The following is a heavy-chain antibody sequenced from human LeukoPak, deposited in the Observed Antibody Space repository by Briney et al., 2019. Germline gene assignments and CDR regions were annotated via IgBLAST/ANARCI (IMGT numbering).Heavy chain of an antibody. V-gene: IGHV3-73*01. D-gene: IGHD1-26*01. CDR2: IRNKANTYAT. Sequence: AGGTLKLSCAASGFTFSGSAMHWVRQASGKGLEWLGRIRNKANTYATAYTASVKGRFTISRDDSKNTAYLQMNSLTTEDTAVYYCAKNAYSGNFGWFDPWGQGTLVTVSS. J-gene: IGHJ5*02. CDR3: AKNAYSGNFGWFDP. CDR1: GFTFSGSA.